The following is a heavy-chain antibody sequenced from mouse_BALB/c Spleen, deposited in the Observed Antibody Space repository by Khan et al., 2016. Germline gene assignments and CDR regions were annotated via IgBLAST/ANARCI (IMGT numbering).Heavy chain of an antibody. CDR1: GFTFSNYW. Sequence: EVKLEESGGGLVQPGGSMKLSCVASGFTFSNYWMNWVRQSPEKGLEWVAEIRLKSNNYATHYAESVKGRFTISRDDSKSSVYLQMINLRAEDTGIYYCTTGFAYWGEGTLVTVSA. CDR2: IRLKSNNYAT. J-gene: IGHJ3*01. V-gene: IGHV6-6*02. CDR3: TTGFAY.